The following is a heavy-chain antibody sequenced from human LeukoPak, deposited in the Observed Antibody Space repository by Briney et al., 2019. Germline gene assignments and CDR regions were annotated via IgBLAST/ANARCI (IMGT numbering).Heavy chain of an antibody. CDR3: AKVPFEQWLVRGAFDY. CDR2: ISGSGGST. CDR1: GFTFSSYA. J-gene: IGHJ4*02. Sequence: GGSLRLSCAASGFTFSSYAMSWVRQAPGKGLEWVSAISGSGGSTYYADSVKGRFTISRDNFKNTLYLQMNSLRAEDTAVYYCAKVPFEQWLVRGAFDYWGQGTLVTVSS. D-gene: IGHD6-19*01. V-gene: IGHV3-23*01.